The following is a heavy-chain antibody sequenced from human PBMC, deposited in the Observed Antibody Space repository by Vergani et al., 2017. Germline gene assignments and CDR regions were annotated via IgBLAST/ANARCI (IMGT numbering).Heavy chain of an antibody. J-gene: IGHJ4*02. CDR2: SHYSENT. Sequence: QVPPHDLGPGLVKSSEILSLLRSVFFDPLRNLYCNWIPQPPGKGLEWVGSSHYSENTNYNPSLKTRVTRSVDKSKNQFSLKPNYVTAADAAMYYFTRMGGYDEGDAFRIDYFDSWGPGILVTVSS. V-gene: IGHV4-59*11. CDR3: TRMGGYDEGDAFRIDYFDS. CDR1: FDPLRNLY. D-gene: IGHD3-22*01.